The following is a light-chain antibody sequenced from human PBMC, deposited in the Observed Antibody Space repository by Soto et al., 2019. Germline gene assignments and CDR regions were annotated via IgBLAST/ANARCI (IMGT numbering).Light chain of an antibody. CDR3: QQYNNWPPWT. V-gene: IGKV3-15*01. Sequence: EVVMTQSPATLSVSPGERATLSCRASQSVSGNLAWYQQKPGQAPRRLIYGASTRATGIPARFSGSGSWTEFTITINSLQSEDFAVYYCQQYNNWPPWTFGQGTKVEIK. J-gene: IGKJ1*01. CDR1: QSVSGN. CDR2: GAS.